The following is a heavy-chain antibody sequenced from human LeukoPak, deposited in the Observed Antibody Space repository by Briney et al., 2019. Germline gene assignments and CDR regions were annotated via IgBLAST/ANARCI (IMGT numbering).Heavy chain of an antibody. D-gene: IGHD6-19*01. Sequence: GGSLRLSCVASGFTFSSHAITWVRQAPGKGLEWVSSISRSGGDTYYAEFVKGRFTISRDNSKDIVSLQMNSLRAEDTAVYYCARSGWSYYFGLDVWGHGTTVTVSS. CDR3: ARSGWSYYFGLDV. CDR2: ISRSGGDT. J-gene: IGHJ6*02. V-gene: IGHV3-23*01. CDR1: GFTFSSHA.